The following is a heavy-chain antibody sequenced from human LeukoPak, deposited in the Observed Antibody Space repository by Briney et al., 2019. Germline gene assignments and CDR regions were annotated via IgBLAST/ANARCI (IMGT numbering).Heavy chain of an antibody. CDR2: IYNNGKN. J-gene: IGHJ4*02. CDR3: ARILPDRPLFDH. CDR1: GGSI. V-gene: IGHV4-59*01. Sequence: SETLSLTCTVSGGSIWSWIRQPPGKGLEWIGYIYNNGKNNYNPSLKSRVTMSVDTSKNQFSLKLTSVTAADTAVYYCARILPDRPLFDHWGQGTLVTVSS.